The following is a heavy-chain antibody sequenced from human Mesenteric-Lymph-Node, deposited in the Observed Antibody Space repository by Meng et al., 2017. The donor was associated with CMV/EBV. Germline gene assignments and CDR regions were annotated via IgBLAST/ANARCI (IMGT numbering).Heavy chain of an antibody. CDR1: SYS. D-gene: IGHD2-2*01. V-gene: IGHV3-21*01. CDR2: ISSSSSYI. CDR3: ARGVVVPAATKPNYYYYGMDV. J-gene: IGHJ6*02. Sequence: SYSMNWVRQAPGKGLEWVSSISSSSSYIYYADSVKGRFTISRDNAKNSLYLQMNSLRAEDTAVYYCARGVVVPAATKPNYYYYGMDVWGQGTMVTVSS.